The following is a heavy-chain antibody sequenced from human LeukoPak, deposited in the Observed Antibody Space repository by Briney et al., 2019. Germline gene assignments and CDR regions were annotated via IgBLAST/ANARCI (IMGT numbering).Heavy chain of an antibody. V-gene: IGHV3-30*18. CDR1: GFTFSSYG. CDR2: ISYDGSNK. Sequence: PGGSLRLSCAASGFTFSSYGMHWVRQAPGKGLEWVAVISYDGSNKYYADSVKGRFTISRDNSKNTLYLQMNSLRAEDTAVYYCAKGPRGYWGQGTLVTVSS. J-gene: IGHJ4*02. D-gene: IGHD7-27*01. CDR3: AKGPRGY.